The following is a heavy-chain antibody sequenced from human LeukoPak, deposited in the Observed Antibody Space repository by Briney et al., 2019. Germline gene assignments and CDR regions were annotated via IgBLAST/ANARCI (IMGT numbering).Heavy chain of an antibody. D-gene: IGHD2-15*01. Sequence: SGTLSLTCAVSGGSISSSNWWSWVRQPPGKGLEWIGEIYHSGSTNYNPSLKSRVTISVDKSMTQFSLNLTSVTAADTAVYYCARAKVVAAIDYWGQGTLVTVSS. CDR3: ARAKVVAAIDY. CDR2: IYHSGST. J-gene: IGHJ4*02. CDR1: GGSISSSNW. V-gene: IGHV4-4*02.